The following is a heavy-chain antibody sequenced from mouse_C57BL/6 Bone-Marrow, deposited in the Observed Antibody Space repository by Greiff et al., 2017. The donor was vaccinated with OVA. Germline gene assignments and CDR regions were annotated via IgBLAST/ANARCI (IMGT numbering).Heavy chain of an antibody. D-gene: IGHD1-1*01. CDR1: GFTFSDYY. J-gene: IGHJ4*01. CDR3: ARAPRRNHSSVAMGD. Sequence: EVMLVESGGGLVQPGGSLKLSCAASGFTFSDYYMYWVRQTPEKRLEWVAYISTGGGSTYYPDTVKGRFTISRDNAKNTLYLQMSRRKSEDTAMYYWARAPRRNHSSVAMGDWGQGTSVTVST. V-gene: IGHV5-12*01. CDR2: ISTGGGST.